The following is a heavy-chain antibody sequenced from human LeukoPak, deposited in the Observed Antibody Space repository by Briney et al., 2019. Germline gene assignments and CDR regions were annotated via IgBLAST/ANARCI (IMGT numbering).Heavy chain of an antibody. V-gene: IGHV3-23*01. CDR3: AKAVGSSGYFSRDAFDI. J-gene: IGHJ3*02. Sequence: GGSLRLSYAPSGFTFSSYAMSWVRQAPGKGLEWVAVISCVGSGTYYADSVRGRFTISRDNSKNTVYLQMNSLRAEDTAIYYCAKAVGSSGYFSRDAFDIWGQGTMVTVSS. CDR2: ISCVGSGT. D-gene: IGHD3-22*01. CDR1: GFTFSSYA.